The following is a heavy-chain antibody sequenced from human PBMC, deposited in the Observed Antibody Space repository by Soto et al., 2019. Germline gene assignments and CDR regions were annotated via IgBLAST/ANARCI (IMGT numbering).Heavy chain of an antibody. Sequence: DVQLVESGGVLVQPGGSLRLSCAASGFTFTNYWMHWVRQAPEKGLVWVARVDNEGIYTSYADSVKGRFTISRDNAKNTRYLHMKDRRGEDTAVYYCGSVFEYWGQGRLVTVSS. CDR1: GFTFTNYW. J-gene: IGHJ4*02. V-gene: IGHV3-74*01. CDR2: VDNEGIYT. CDR3: GSVFEY.